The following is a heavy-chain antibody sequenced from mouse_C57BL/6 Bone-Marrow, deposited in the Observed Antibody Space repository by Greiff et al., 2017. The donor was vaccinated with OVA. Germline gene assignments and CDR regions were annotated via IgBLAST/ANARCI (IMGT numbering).Heavy chain of an antibody. J-gene: IGHJ3*01. CDR3: ARGGDVYPSFAY. Sequence: VQLQQSGAELVRPGTSVKVSCKASGYAFTNYLIEWVKQRPGQGLEWIGVINPGSGGTNYNEKFKGKAKLTADKSSSTAYMQLSSLTSEDSAVYFCARGGDVYPSFAYWGQGTLVTVSA. CDR1: GYAFTNYL. CDR2: INPGSGGT. V-gene: IGHV1-54*01.